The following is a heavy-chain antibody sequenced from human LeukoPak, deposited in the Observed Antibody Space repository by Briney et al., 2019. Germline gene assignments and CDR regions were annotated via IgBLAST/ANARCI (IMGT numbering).Heavy chain of an antibody. Sequence: GGSLRLSCAASGFTFSSYSMNWVRQAPGKGLEWVSYISSSSSTIYYADSVKGRFTISRDNAKNSLYLQMNSLRAEDTAVYYCAREGARGNVNWFDSWGQGTLVTVSS. J-gene: IGHJ5*01. CDR2: ISSSSSTI. CDR3: AREGARGNVNWFDS. CDR1: GFTFSSYS. V-gene: IGHV3-48*04. D-gene: IGHD1-1*01.